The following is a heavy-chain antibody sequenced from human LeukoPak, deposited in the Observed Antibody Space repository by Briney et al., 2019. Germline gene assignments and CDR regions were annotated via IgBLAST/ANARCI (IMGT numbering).Heavy chain of an antibody. V-gene: IGHV3-72*01. Sequence: GGSLRLSCAASGFFFSDHYREWVRQAPGKGLEWIGRTRNKANSNATEYAASVKGRFTISRDDSKNSLYLQMNSLKTEDTAVYYCTRIYCAGGTCHDAFDIWGQGTMVTVSS. CDR3: TRIYCAGGTCHDAFDI. J-gene: IGHJ3*02. CDR2: TRNKANSNAT. CDR1: GFFFSDHY. D-gene: IGHD2-15*01.